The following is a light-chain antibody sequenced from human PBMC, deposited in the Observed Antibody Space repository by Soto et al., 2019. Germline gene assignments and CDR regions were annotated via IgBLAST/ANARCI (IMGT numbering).Light chain of an antibody. CDR1: QSVSGY. J-gene: IGKJ1*01. CDR3: QQDYNLPGT. CDR2: DAS. Sequence: EIVLTQSPATLSLSPGERATLSCRASQSVSGYLAWYQQKPGQAPRLLIYDASNRATGIPARFSGSGSGTDFTLTISSLQPEDFAVYYCQQDYNLPGTLGQGTKVDIK. V-gene: IGKV3-11*01.